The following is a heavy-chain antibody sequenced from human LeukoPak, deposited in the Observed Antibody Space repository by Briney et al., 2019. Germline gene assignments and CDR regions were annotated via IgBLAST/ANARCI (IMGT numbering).Heavy chain of an antibody. D-gene: IGHD3-22*01. CDR3: AGSRRGLTHYYDSSGAFDY. CDR2: ISYDGDNK. J-gene: IGHJ4*02. CDR1: GFTFSSYS. Sequence: PGGSLRLSCAASGFTFSSYSMHWVRQAPGKGLEWVAVISYDGDNKYYVDSVKGRFTISRDNSKNTLYLQMNGLRAEDTAVYYCAGSRRGLTHYYDSSGAFDYWGQGTLVTVSS. V-gene: IGHV3-30*04.